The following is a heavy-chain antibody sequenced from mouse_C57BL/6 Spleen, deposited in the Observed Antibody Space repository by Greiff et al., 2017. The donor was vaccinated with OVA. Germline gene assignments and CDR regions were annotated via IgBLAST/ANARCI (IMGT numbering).Heavy chain of an antibody. CDR3: AKIDLYDYEGYAMDY. D-gene: IGHD2-4*01. CDR2: IDPNRGGT. J-gene: IGHJ4*01. CDR1: GYTFTSYW. Sequence: QVQLKESGAELVKPGASVKLSCKASGYTFTSYWMHWVKQRPGRGLEWIGRIDPNRGGTKYNEKFKSKATLTVDKPSSTAYMQLSSLTSEDSAVYYCAKIDLYDYEGYAMDYWGQGTSVTVSS. V-gene: IGHV1-72*01.